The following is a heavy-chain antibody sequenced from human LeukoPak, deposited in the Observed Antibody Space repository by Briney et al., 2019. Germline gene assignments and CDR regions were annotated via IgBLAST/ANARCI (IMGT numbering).Heavy chain of an antibody. CDR1: GFTFSSYF. V-gene: IGHV3-74*01. CDR2: INTDGSST. Sequence: PGGSLRLSCAASGFTFSSYFMHWVRQPPGKGLVGVSLINTDGSSTIYADSVKGRFTISSDNAKNTLYLQMDSLRAEDTAVYYCAKDLWDWGLRYFDYWGQGTLVTVSS. J-gene: IGHJ4*02. CDR3: AKDLWDWGLRYFDY. D-gene: IGHD3/OR15-3a*01.